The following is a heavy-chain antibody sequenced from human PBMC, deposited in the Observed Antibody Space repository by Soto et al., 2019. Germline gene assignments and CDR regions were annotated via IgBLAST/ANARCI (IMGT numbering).Heavy chain of an antibody. Sequence: GVSLRLSCAASGFTFDAYAMSWVRQAAGEGLEWVSGLSGSGGSTYYADSVKGRFTISRDNSKNTLYLQMNSLRAEDTAVYYCAKAPPRIAAAGPFDYWGQGTLVTVSS. CDR2: LSGSGGST. D-gene: IGHD6-13*01. CDR3: AKAPPRIAAAGPFDY. J-gene: IGHJ4*02. CDR1: GFTFDAYA. V-gene: IGHV3-23*01.